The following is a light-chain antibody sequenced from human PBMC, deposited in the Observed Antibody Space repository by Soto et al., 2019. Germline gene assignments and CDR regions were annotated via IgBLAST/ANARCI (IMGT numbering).Light chain of an antibody. CDR2: DV. V-gene: IGLV2-14*03. Sequence: QSVLTQPASVSGSPGQSITISCTGTSSDVGGYNFVSWYQQYPGKAPKVMIYDVINRFSGSKSGNTASLTISGLQAEDEADYYCSSYTSSSTYVFGSGTKLTVL. CDR1: SSDVGGYNF. CDR3: SSYTSSSTYV. J-gene: IGLJ1*01.